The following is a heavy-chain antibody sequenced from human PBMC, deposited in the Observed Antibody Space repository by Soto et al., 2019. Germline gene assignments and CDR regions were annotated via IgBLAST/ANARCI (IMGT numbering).Heavy chain of an antibody. Sequence: ASVKVSCKASGGTFSSFGISWVRQAPGQGLEWMGGIIPVFGRPNYAQRFRGRLTITADESTNTSDMELIDLTSEDTAVYYCAREESGYDFWGQGTQVTVS. D-gene: IGHD5-12*01. CDR2: IIPVFGRP. V-gene: IGHV1-69*13. CDR1: GGTFSSFG. CDR3: AREESGYDF. J-gene: IGHJ1*01.